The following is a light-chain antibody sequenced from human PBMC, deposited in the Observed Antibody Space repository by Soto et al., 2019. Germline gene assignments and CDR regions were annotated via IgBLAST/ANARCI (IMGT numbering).Light chain of an antibody. CDR3: QQYDSTPPNPS. V-gene: IGKV4-1*01. J-gene: IGKJ2*01. CDR1: QSVLYSSNNKNY. Sequence: DIVMTQSPDSLAVSLGERATINCKSSQSVLYSSNNKNYLAWYQQKPGQPPKLLIYWASTRESGVPDRFSGSGSGTDFTLTISSLQAEDVAVYYCQQYDSTPPNPSFGQGTKLEIK. CDR2: WAS.